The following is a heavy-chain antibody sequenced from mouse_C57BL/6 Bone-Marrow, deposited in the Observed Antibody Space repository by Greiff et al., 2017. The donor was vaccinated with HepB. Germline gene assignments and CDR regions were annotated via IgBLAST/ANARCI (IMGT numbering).Heavy chain of an antibody. Sequence: EVMLVESEGGLVQPGSSMKLSCTASGFTFSDYYMAWVRQVPEKGLEWVANINYDGSSTYYLDSLKSRFIISRDNAENILYLQMSSLKSEDTATYYCARGDYGSSYPYFDYWGQGTTLTVSS. J-gene: IGHJ2*01. CDR3: ARGDYGSSYPYFDY. V-gene: IGHV5-16*01. D-gene: IGHD1-1*01. CDR1: GFTFSDYY. CDR2: INYDGSST.